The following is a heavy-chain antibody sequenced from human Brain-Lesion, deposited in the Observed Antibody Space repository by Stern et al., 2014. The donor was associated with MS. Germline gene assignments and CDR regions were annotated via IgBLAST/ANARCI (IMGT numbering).Heavy chain of an antibody. D-gene: IGHD3-22*01. Sequence: QLQLQESGPGLVKPSQTLPLTCTVSGGSINRGGYYWSWIRQYPGKGLEWIGYLYYTGSAYYDPSLKSRLSMSIDTSKNQFSLNLNSVTAADTAVYYCARGARYSDSSGYYFYFDYWGQGTLVTVSS. CDR1: GGSINRGGYY. V-gene: IGHV4-31*03. J-gene: IGHJ4*02. CDR2: LYYTGSA. CDR3: ARGARYSDSSGYYFYFDY.